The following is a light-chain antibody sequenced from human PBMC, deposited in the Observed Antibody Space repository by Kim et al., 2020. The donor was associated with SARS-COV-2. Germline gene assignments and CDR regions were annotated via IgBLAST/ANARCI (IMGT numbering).Light chain of an antibody. CDR1: QSVLYSSDDKNY. CDR2: WAS. J-gene: IGKJ4*01. V-gene: IGKV4-1*01. CDR3: QQYYSRPLT. Sequence: DIVMTQSPDSLAVSLGERATINCKSSQSVLYSSDDKNYLAWYQQKAGQPPKLFIYWASSRESGVPDRFSGSGSGTDFTLTISSLQAEDVAVYYGQQYYSRPLTFGGGTKVDIK.